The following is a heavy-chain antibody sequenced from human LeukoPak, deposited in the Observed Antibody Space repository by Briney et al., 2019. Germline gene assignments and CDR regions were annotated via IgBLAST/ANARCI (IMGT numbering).Heavy chain of an antibody. D-gene: IGHD3-10*01. V-gene: IGHV3-15*01. CDR1: GFTFTNAW. CDR3: TTDLGTYYHGSQRLIPIDY. Sequence: GGSLRLSCVDSGFTFTNAWMSWVRQAPGKGLEWIGRIKSKTDGGTTNYAEPVRGRFTISRDDSKSAVYLQMNSLKIEDTAVYYCTTDLGTYYHGSQRLIPIDYWGQGTLVTVSS. CDR2: IKSKTDGGTT. J-gene: IGHJ4*02.